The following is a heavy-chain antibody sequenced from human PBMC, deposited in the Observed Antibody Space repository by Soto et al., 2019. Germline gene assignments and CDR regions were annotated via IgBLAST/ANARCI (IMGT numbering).Heavy chain of an antibody. V-gene: IGHV5-51*01. CDR1: GHLFNNHW. J-gene: IGHJ5*02. CDR2: IFTRDSET. CDR3: ARVGVVIPHLNWFDP. Sequence: GESLKISCKGPGHLFNNHWIGWVRQTPGKGLEWMGLIFTRDSETKTSPSFQGHVSFSVDNSINTVYLQWTSLKTTDTGIYYCARVGVVIPHLNWFDPWGQGTLVTVSS. D-gene: IGHD3-3*01.